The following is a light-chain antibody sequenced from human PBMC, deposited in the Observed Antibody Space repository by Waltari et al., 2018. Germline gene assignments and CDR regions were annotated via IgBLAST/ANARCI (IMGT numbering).Light chain of an antibody. CDR1: SSNIRSNT. V-gene: IGLV1-44*01. CDR3: ATWDASLNGRV. J-gene: IGLJ3*02. CDR2: ENS. Sequence: QSVLTQPPSASGTPGQRVTISCSGSSSNIRSNTVNWYQYLPGTAPKLLIYENSQRPSGVPDRFSGSKSGTSASLAISGLQSDDEADYYCATWDASLNGRVFGGGTKLTVL.